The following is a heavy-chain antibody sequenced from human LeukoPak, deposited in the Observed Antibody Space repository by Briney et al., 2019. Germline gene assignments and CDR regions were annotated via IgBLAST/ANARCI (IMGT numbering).Heavy chain of an antibody. D-gene: IGHD2-2*01. Sequence: SETLSLTCTVSGGSISSYYWSWIRQPPGKGLEWIGYIYYSGSTNCNPSVKSRVTISVDTSKKQFSLKLISVTAADMAVYYCARGKARYCSSTSCPPGGWFDPWGQGTLVTVSS. CDR1: GGSISSYY. CDR3: ARGKARYCSSTSCPPGGWFDP. J-gene: IGHJ5*02. CDR2: IYYSGST. V-gene: IGHV4-59*01.